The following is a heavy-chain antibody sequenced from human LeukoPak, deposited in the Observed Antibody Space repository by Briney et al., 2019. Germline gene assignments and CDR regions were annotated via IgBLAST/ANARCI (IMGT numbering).Heavy chain of an antibody. Sequence: PSETLSRTSTVIDLYVIIDHWSWIRQPPGKGLEWIGCISYTGSTHYNPSLKSRVTILVDTSKNHFSLKLSSVTAADTAVYYCASGLRVGGITPNLDSCGQGTLVTVSS. CDR1: DLYVIIDH. J-gene: IGHJ4*02. D-gene: IGHD1-26*01. CDR3: ASGLRVGGITPNLDS. V-gene: IGHV4-59*08. CDR2: ISYTGST.